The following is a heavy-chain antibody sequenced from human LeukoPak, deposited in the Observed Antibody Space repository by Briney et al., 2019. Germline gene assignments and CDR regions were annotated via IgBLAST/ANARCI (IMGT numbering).Heavy chain of an antibody. CDR1: GFTFSDAW. V-gene: IGHV3-15*01. CDR2: IKSKTDGGTT. J-gene: IGHJ4*02. CDR3: TTRGGSFSIFDY. Sequence: GGSLRLSCAASGFTFSDAWMSWVRQAPGKGLEWVGRIKSKTDGGTTDYAAPVKGGFTISRDDSKNTLYLQMNSLKTEDTAVYYCTTRGGSFSIFDYWGQGTLVTVSS. D-gene: IGHD1-26*01.